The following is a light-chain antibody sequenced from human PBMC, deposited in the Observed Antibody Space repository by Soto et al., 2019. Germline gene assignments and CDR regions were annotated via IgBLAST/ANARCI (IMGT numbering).Light chain of an antibody. J-gene: IGLJ1*01. CDR2: DVS. CDR1: SSDIGDYNY. V-gene: IGLV2-14*01. Sequence: QSALTQPASVSGSPGQSITISCTGTSSDIGDYNYVSWYQQHSGKAPKLMIYDVSNRPSGVSYRFSGSKSGNTASLTISGLQAEDEADYYCSSYTSSSTAVFGTGTQLTVL. CDR3: SSYTSSSTAV.